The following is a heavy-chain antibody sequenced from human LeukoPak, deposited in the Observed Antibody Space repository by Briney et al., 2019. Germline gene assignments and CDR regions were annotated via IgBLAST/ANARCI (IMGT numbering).Heavy chain of an antibody. J-gene: IGHJ6*03. Sequence: PGGSLRLSCAASGFTFSSYAMSWVRQAPGKGLERVSVIYSGGSTYYADSVKGRFTISRDNSKNTLYLQMNSLRAEDTAVYYCASGSGSYRTPYYYMDVWGTGTTVTVSS. CDR3: ASGSGSYRTPYYYMDV. D-gene: IGHD3-10*01. CDR2: IYSGGST. CDR1: GFTFSSYA. V-gene: IGHV3-53*01.